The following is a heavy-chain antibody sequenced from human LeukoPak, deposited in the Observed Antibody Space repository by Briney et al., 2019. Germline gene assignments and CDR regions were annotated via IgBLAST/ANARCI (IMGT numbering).Heavy chain of an antibody. J-gene: IGHJ5*02. CDR3: ARRSYYDSSGYSFGWFDP. CDR2: IYPGDSDT. D-gene: IGHD3-22*01. CDR1: GYSFTSYW. Sequence: GESLKISCKGSGYSFTSYWIGWVRQMPGKGLEWMGIIYPGDSDTRYSPSFQGQVTISADKSISTAYLRWSSLKASDTAMYYCARRSYYDSSGYSFGWFDPWGQGTLVTVSS. V-gene: IGHV5-51*01.